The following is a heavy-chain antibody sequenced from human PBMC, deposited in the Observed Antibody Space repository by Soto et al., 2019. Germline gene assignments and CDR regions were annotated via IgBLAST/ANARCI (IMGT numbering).Heavy chain of an antibody. D-gene: IGHD2-2*01. CDR3: ARDLKVVLGYCSSTSCPTPYYYMDV. CDR1: GYTFTSYY. CDR2: INPSGGST. V-gene: IGHV1-46*01. J-gene: IGHJ6*03. Sequence: ASVKVSCKASGYTFTSYYMHWVRQAPGQGLEWIGIINPSGGSTSYAQKFQGRVTMTRDTSTSTVYMELSSLRPEDTAVYYCARDLKVVLGYCSSTSCPTPYYYMDVWGKGTTVTVSS.